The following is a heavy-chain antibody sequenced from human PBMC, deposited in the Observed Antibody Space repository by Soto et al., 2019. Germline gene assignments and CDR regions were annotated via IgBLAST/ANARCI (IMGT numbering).Heavy chain of an antibody. CDR2: IYHSGST. CDR1: GGSISSGGYS. CDR3: ARLGPTRILDP. Sequence: PSETLSLTCAVSGGSISSGGYSWSWIRQPPGKGLEWIGDIYHSGSTNYNPSLKSRVTISVDTSKNQFSLKLSSVTAADTAVYYCARLGPTRILDPWGQGTLVTVSS. J-gene: IGHJ5*02. V-gene: IGHV4-30-2*01. D-gene: IGHD2-15*01.